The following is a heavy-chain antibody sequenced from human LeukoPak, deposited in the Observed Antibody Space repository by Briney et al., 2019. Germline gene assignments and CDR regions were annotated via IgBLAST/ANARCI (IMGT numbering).Heavy chain of an antibody. CDR1: GFTFSSYA. CDR3: AKDLCSGGSCYVADY. J-gene: IGHJ4*02. Sequence: GGSLRLSCAASGFTFSSYAMSWVRQAPGKGLEWVSAISGSGGSTYYADSVKGRFTISRDNSKNTLYLQMNSLRDEDTAVYYCAKDLCSGGSCYVADYWGQGTLVTVSS. V-gene: IGHV3-23*01. CDR2: ISGSGGST. D-gene: IGHD2-15*01.